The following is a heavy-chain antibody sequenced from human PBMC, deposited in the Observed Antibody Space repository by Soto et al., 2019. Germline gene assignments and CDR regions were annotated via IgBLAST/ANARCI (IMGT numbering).Heavy chain of an antibody. J-gene: IGHJ6*01. CDR2: IRRKANSYTT. CDR3: AMLGGWSGESSGMDA. CDR1: GLIFSDYH. D-gene: IGHD6-19*01. Sequence: EVQLVESGGGLVQPGGSLRLSCAASGLIFSDYHMDWVRQAPGKGLEWVGRIRRKANSYTTEYAASVKGRFTISRDDSRNSLYLQRNSRKSEARAVYSFAMLGGWSGESSGMDAGGEGPRSPSPQ. V-gene: IGHV3-72*01.